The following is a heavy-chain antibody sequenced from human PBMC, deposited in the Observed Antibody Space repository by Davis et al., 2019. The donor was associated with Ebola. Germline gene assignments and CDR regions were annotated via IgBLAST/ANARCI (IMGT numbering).Heavy chain of an antibody. CDR2: ISYDGSNK. V-gene: IGHV3-30*03. J-gene: IGHJ4*02. D-gene: IGHD6-19*01. CDR3: ARLAVAVGY. CDR1: GFAFRSYG. Sequence: GESLKISCAASGFAFRSYGMHWVRQAPGKGLEWVAVISYDGSNKYYADSVKGRFTISRDNSKNTRYLQMNSLRAEDTAVYYCARLAVAVGYWGQGTLVTVSS.